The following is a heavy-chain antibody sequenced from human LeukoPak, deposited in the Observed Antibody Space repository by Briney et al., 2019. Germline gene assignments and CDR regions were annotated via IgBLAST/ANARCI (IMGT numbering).Heavy chain of an antibody. V-gene: IGHV4-30-4*01. J-gene: IGHJ4*02. CDR3: ARQQQLLPYFDY. CDR1: GGSISSGDYY. D-gene: IGHD6-13*01. Sequence: SQTLSLTCTVSGGSISSGDYYWSWIRQPPGKGLEWIGYIYYSGSTYYNPSLKSRVTISVDTSKNQFSLKLSSVTAADTAVCYCARQQQLLPYFDYWGQGTLVTVSS. CDR2: IYYSGST.